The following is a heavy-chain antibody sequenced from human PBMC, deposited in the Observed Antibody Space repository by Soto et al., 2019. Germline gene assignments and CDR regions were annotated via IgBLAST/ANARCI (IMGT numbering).Heavy chain of an antibody. Sequence: LSLTCTVSGGSISSGGYYWSWIRQHPGKGLEWIGYIYYSGSTYYNPSLKSRVTISVDTSKNQFSLKLSSVTAADTAVYYCARDSPLGYCSGGSCYSGYYYGMDVWGQGTTVTVSS. J-gene: IGHJ6*02. CDR1: GGSISSGGYY. CDR2: IYYSGST. CDR3: ARDSPLGYCSGGSCYSGYYYGMDV. V-gene: IGHV4-31*03. D-gene: IGHD2-15*01.